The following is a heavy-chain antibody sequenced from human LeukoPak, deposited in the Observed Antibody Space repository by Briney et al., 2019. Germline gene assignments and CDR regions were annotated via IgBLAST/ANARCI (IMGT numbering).Heavy chain of an antibody. Sequence: PSETLSLTCTVSGGSISSYYWSWIRQPPGKGLEWIGYIYYSGSTNYNPSLKSRVTISVDTSKNQFSLKLSSVTAADTAVYYCARRRIAVAGTVGYYFDYWGQGTLVTVSS. J-gene: IGHJ4*02. CDR3: ARRRIAVAGTVGYYFDY. V-gene: IGHV4-59*08. D-gene: IGHD6-19*01. CDR2: IYYSGST. CDR1: GGSISSYY.